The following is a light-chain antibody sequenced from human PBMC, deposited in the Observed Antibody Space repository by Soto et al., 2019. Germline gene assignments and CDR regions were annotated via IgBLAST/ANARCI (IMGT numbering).Light chain of an antibody. CDR1: QIVSSSY. CDR2: GAS. V-gene: IGKV3D-20*02. CDR3: QQRSNWPPIT. Sequence: EIGLTQSPGTLSLSPGERATLSCRAIQIVSSSYLAWYQQKPGQAPRLLIYGASSRATGIPDRFSGSGSGTDFTLTISSLEPEDFAVYYCQQRSNWPPITFGQGTRLEI. J-gene: IGKJ5*01.